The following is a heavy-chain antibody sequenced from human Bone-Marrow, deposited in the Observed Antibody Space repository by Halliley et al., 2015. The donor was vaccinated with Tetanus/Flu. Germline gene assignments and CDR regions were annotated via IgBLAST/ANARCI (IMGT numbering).Heavy chain of an antibody. CDR1: GGSISSYY. Sequence: TLSLTCTVSGGSISSYYWSWIRQPPGKGLEWIGYIHYSGSTNYNPSLKSRVTISVDTSKNQFSLKLSSVTAADTAVYYCARHYDSSGYYPYYFDYWGQGTLVSVSS. CDR2: IHYSGST. CDR3: ARHYDSSGYYPYYFDY. D-gene: IGHD3-22*01. V-gene: IGHV4-59*08. J-gene: IGHJ4*02.